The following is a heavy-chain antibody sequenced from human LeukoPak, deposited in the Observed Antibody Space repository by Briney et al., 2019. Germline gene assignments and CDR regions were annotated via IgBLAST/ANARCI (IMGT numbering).Heavy chain of an antibody. CDR3: ANPRDSSTWYTFDY. V-gene: IGHV3-23*01. CDR1: GFTFSSYA. Sequence: GGSLRLSCAASGFTFSSYAMNWVRQAPGKGLEWVSGISSSGGSTSYADSVKGRFTISRDNSKNTLYLQMNSLRAEDTAVYYCANPRDSSTWYTFDYWGREPWSPSPQ. CDR2: ISSSGGST. J-gene: IGHJ4*02. D-gene: IGHD6-13*01.